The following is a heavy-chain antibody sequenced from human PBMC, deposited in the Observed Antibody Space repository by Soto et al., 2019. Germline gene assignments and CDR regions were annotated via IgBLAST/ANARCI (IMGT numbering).Heavy chain of an antibody. D-gene: IGHD2-21*02. CDR1: SGSISTANW. J-gene: IGHJ4*02. V-gene: IGHV4-4*01. CDR3: ARRGGGGVLTATTPFDY. Sequence: QVPLQESGPRLVRPSGTLSLTCTVSSGSISTANWWSWVRQPPGRGLEWIGAIYHSGSTNYNLSPKSRVTLSVDKSKNQFSLRLSSVTAADTAMYCCARRGGGGVLTATTPFDYWGQGTLVTVSS. CDR2: IYHSGST.